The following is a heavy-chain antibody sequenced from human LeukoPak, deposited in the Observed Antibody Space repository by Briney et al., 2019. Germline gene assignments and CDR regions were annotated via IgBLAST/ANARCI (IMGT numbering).Heavy chain of an antibody. Sequence: SETLSLTCTVSGGSISSYYWSWIRQPAGKGLEWIGRIYTSGSTNYNPSLKSRVTMSVDTSKNQFSLKLSSVTAADTAVYYCARDNQMVYARSNWFDPWGQGTLVTVSS. CDR1: GGSISSYY. CDR3: ARDNQMVYARSNWFDP. J-gene: IGHJ5*02. V-gene: IGHV4-4*07. CDR2: IYTSGST. D-gene: IGHD2-8*01.